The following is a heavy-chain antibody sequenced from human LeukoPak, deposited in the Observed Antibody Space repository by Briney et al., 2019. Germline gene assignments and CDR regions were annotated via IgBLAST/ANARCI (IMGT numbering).Heavy chain of an antibody. Sequence: EASVKVSSKASGYTFTGYYMHCVRQAHGQGREWMAWINPNSGGTNYAQKFQGRVSMTRDTSICTAYMELSRLRSDDTAVYYCARDLRYGGNSVGVGYWGQGTLVTVSS. CDR2: INPNSGGT. CDR1: GYTFTGYY. CDR3: ARDLRYGGNSVGVGY. V-gene: IGHV1-2*02. D-gene: IGHD4-23*01. J-gene: IGHJ4*02.